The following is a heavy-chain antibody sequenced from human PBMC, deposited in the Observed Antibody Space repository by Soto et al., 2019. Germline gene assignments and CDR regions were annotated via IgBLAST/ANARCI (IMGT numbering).Heavy chain of an antibody. D-gene: IGHD3-22*01. Sequence: PSETLSLTFTVPGGSVNIGTYYWSWILHPPGKGLEWIGFIHYSGSTNYNPSLKSRVTISVDTSKNQVSLKLSSVTAADTAVYYCARREYSSESSGYYLDYWGQGTLVTVSS. CDR3: ARREYSSESSGYYLDY. J-gene: IGHJ4*02. CDR2: IHYSGST. CDR1: GGSVNIGTYY. V-gene: IGHV4-61*01.